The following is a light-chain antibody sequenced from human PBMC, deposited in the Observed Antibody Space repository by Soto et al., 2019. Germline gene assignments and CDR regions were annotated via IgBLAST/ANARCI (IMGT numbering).Light chain of an antibody. CDR1: HDISTY. CDR3: QQYSALRVFT. Sequence: DIQMTQSPSSLSASVGDRVTMTCQASHDISTYLNWYQQKSGEPPKLLIYDASNLETGVPSRFSGSGSGTDFTLTITSLQPEDIATYYCQQYSALRVFTFGQGTKVEMK. CDR2: DAS. V-gene: IGKV1-33*01. J-gene: IGKJ2*01.